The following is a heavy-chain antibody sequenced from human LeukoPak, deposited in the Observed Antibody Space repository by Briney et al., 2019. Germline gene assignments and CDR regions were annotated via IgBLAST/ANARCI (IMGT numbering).Heavy chain of an antibody. J-gene: IGHJ1*01. V-gene: IGHV7-4-1*01. CDR2: INTNTGNP. CDR1: GYTFTSYA. CDR3: ARAPTPRKSNYGDYEKYFQH. D-gene: IGHD4-17*01. Sequence: ASVKVSCKASGYTFTSYAMNWVRQAPGQGLEWMGWINTNTGNPTYAQGFTGRFVFSLDTSVSTAYLQICSLKAEDTAVYYCARAPTPRKSNYGDYEKYFQHWGQGTLVTVSS.